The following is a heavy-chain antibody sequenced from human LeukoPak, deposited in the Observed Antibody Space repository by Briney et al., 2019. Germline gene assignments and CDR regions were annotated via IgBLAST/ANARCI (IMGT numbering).Heavy chain of an antibody. CDR3: ARDADYGDYVKHNWFDP. D-gene: IGHD4-17*01. J-gene: IGHJ5*02. Sequence: GGSLRLSCAASGFTFSSYAMSWVRQAPGKGLEWVSAISGSGGSTYYADSVKGRFTISRDNSKNTLYLQMNSLRAEDTAVYYCARDADYGDYVKHNWFDPWGQGTLVTVSS. V-gene: IGHV3-23*01. CDR1: GFTFSSYA. CDR2: ISGSGGST.